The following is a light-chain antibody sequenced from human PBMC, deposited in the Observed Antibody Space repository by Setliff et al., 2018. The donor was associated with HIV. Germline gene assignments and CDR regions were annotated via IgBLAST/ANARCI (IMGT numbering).Light chain of an antibody. CDR1: SSNIGTNT. V-gene: IGLV1-44*01. CDR2: SDN. J-gene: IGLJ1*01. Sequence: QSALTQTPSASGTPGQGVTISCSGGSSNIGTNTVNWYQKLPGTAPKLLMYSDNQRPSGVPDRFSASKSGTSASLAISGLQSEDEADYYCATWDDSLNGRVFGTGTKVTV. CDR3: ATWDDSLNGRV.